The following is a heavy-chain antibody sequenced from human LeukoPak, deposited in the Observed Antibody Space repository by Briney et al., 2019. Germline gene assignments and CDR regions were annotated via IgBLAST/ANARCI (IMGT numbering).Heavy chain of an antibody. D-gene: IGHD1-14*01. V-gene: IGHV1-18*01. Sequence: ASVKVSCKASGYTFTSYGISWVRQAPGQGLEWMGWISAYNGNTNYAQKLQGRVTMTTDTSTSTAYMELRSLRSDDTAVYYCARDRLITSSTPNWFDPWGQGTLVTVSS. CDR3: ARDRLITSSTPNWFDP. J-gene: IGHJ5*02. CDR2: ISAYNGNT. CDR1: GYTFTSYG.